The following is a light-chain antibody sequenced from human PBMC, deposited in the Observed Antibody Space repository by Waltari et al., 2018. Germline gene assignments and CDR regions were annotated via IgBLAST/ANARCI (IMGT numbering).Light chain of an antibody. CDR2: MGS. CDR1: QGLLHGDGRNF. Sequence: DIVMTQSPLSLPVTPGEPASISRRSSQGLLHGDGRNFLDWYLQKPGQSPQLLIYMGSNRASGVPDRFSGSGSGTYFTLKISRVEAEDVGVYYCMQARQPPYTFGGGTKVEIK. CDR3: MQARQPPYT. J-gene: IGKJ4*01. V-gene: IGKV2-28*01.